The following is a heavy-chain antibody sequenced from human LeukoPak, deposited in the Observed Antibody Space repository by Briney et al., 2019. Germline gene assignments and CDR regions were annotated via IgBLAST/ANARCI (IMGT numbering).Heavy chain of an antibody. V-gene: IGHV4-4*07. CDR2: VYTSGST. CDR1: GGSIKGYY. J-gene: IGHJ3*02. Sequence: SETLSLTCSVSGGSIKGYYWIWIRQPAGKGLEWIGRVYTSGSTHYNPSLKTRLTMSVDTSKNQFSLKLSSVTAADTAVYYCARLITGTTTAFDIWGQGTMVTVSS. CDR3: ARLITGTTTAFDI. D-gene: IGHD1-7*01.